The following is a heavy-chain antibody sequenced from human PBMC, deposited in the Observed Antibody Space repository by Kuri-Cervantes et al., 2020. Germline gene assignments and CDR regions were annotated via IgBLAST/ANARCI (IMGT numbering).Heavy chain of an antibody. J-gene: IGHJ4*02. Sequence: GGSLRLSCAASGFTFSSYSMNWVRQAPGKGLEWVSSISSSSGYIYYADSVKGRFTISRDNAKNSLYLQMNSLRDEDTAVYYCATLSDMYQLLLDYWGQGTLVTVSS. CDR1: GFTFSSYS. CDR3: ATLSDMYQLLLDY. V-gene: IGHV3-21*01. D-gene: IGHD2-2*01. CDR2: ISSSSGYI.